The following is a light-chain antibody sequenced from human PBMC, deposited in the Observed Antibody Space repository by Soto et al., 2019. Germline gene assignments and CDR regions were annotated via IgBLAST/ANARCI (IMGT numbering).Light chain of an antibody. J-gene: IGLJ1*01. V-gene: IGLV1-40*01. Sequence: QSVLTQPRSVSGAPGQRVTISCTGSSSNIGAGHDVHWYQQLRVTAPKLLIYGNGNRPSGVPDRFSGSQSVTSASLAITGLQAEDEADYYCQSYDSSLSGSEVFGTGTKVTLL. CDR2: GNG. CDR3: QSYDSSLSGSEV. CDR1: SSNIGAGHD.